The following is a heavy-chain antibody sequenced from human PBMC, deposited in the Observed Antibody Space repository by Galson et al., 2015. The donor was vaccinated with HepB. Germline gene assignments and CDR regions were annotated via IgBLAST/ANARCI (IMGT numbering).Heavy chain of an antibody. D-gene: IGHD2-21*02. Sequence: SVKVSCKASGGTFSSYATSWVRQAPGQGLEWMGRIIPILGIANYAQKFQGRVTITADKSTSTAYMELSSLRSEDTAVYYCARVITYCGGDCYYAFDIWGQGTMVTVSS. CDR2: IIPILGIA. V-gene: IGHV1-69*04. CDR1: GGTFSSYA. CDR3: ARVITYCGGDCYYAFDI. J-gene: IGHJ3*02.